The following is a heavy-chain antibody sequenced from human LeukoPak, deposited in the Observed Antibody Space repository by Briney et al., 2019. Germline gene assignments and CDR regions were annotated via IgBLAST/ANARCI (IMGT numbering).Heavy chain of an antibody. Sequence: PSETLSLTCTVSGGSISSSSYYWGWIRQPPGKGLEWIGSIYYSGSTYHNSSLKSRVTISIDTSKNQFSLKLSSVTAADTAVYYCAQDIGWLQFAYWGQGTLVTVSS. CDR1: GGSISSSSYY. V-gene: IGHV4-39*07. CDR2: IYYSGST. D-gene: IGHD5-24*01. CDR3: AQDIGWLQFAY. J-gene: IGHJ4*02.